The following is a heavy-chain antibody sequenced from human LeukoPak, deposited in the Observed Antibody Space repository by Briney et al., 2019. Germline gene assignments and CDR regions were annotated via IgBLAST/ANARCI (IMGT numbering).Heavy chain of an antibody. D-gene: IGHD5-18*01. CDR3: ARADVADTAMAQPSHDAFDI. J-gene: IGHJ3*02. CDR1: GGSISRYY. Sequence: SETLSLTCTVSGGSISRYYWSWIRQPPGKGLEWVGEINHSGSTNYNPSLKSRVTISVDTSKNQFSLKLSSVTAADTAVYYCARADVADTAMAQPSHDAFDIWSQGTMVTVSS. V-gene: IGHV4-34*01. CDR2: INHSGST.